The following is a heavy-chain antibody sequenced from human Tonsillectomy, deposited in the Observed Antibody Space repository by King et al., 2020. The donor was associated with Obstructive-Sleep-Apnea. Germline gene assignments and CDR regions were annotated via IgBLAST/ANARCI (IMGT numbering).Heavy chain of an antibody. CDR1: VGSISGRFFY. Sequence: LQLQESGPGLVKPSETLSLTCTVFVGSISGRFFYWIWIRQPPGKGLEWIGGIFYSGRTYYNPSLKMPVTVSVDTSKHQCSLRLSSVTVADTAVYYCARHPPFLGATCQSDYFDYWGQGTLVTVSS. D-gene: IGHD1-26*01. CDR2: IFYSGRT. V-gene: IGHV4-39*01. CDR3: ARHPPFLGATCQSDYFDY. J-gene: IGHJ4*02.